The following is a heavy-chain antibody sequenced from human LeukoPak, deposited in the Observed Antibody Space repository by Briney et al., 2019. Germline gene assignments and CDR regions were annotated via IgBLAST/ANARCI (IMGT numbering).Heavy chain of an antibody. CDR1: GFTFSSYS. CDR3: ARARTHYFDY. CDR2: ISSSSSTI. J-gene: IGHJ4*02. V-gene: IGHV3-48*01. Sequence: PGGSLRLSCAASGFTFSSYSMNWVRQAPGKGLEWVSYISSSSSTIYYADSVKGRFTISRDNTKNSLYLQTNSLRAEDTAVYYCARARTHYFDYWGQGTLVTVSS. D-gene: IGHD1-14*01.